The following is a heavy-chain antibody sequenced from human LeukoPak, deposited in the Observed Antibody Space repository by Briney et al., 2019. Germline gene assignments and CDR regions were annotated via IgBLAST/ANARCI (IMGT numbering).Heavy chain of an antibody. CDR2: IYNSGST. CDR1: GGSISSYY. CDR3: ARSAIDAFDI. V-gene: IGHV4-59*08. Sequence: SETLSLTCTVSGGSISSYYWSWIRQPPGKGLECIGYIYNSGSTNYNPSLKSRVSISVDTSKNQFSLKLSSVAAADTAVYYCARSAIDAFDIWGQGTMVTVSS. J-gene: IGHJ3*02. D-gene: IGHD6-25*01.